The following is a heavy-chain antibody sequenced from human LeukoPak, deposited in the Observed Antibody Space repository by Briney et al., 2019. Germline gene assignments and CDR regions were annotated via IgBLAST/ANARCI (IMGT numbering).Heavy chain of an antibody. CDR2: IYNSGST. CDR1: GGSISSYY. CDR3: ARSAIDAFDI. V-gene: IGHV4-59*08. Sequence: SETLSLTCTVSGGSISSYYWSWIRQPPGKGLECIGYIYNSGSTNYNPSLKSRVSISVDTSKNQFSLKLSSVAAADTAVYYCARSAIDAFDIWGQGTMVTVSS. J-gene: IGHJ3*02. D-gene: IGHD6-25*01.